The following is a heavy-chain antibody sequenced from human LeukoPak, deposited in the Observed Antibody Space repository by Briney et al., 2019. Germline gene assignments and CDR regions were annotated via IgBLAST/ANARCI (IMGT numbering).Heavy chain of an antibody. Sequence: SETLSLTCTVSGGSISSSSYYWGWIRQPPGKGLEWIGSIYYSGSTYYNPSLKSRVTISVDTSKNQFSLKLSSVTAADTAVYYCARERFHGSGAPKYDYWGQGTLVTVSS. V-gene: IGHV4-39*02. CDR2: IYYSGST. D-gene: IGHD3-10*01. J-gene: IGHJ4*02. CDR1: GGSISSSSYY. CDR3: ARERFHGSGAPKYDY.